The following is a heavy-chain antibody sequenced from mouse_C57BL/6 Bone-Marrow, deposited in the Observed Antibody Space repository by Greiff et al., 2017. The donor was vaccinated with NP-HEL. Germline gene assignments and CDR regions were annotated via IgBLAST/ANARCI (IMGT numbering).Heavy chain of an antibody. CDR3: AGEGGLRRRTCAMAN. J-gene: IGHJ4*01. Sequence: EVKLMESEGGLVQPGSSMKLSCTASGFTFSDYSMAWVRQVPEKGLEWVANINSDGSSTYYLDSLKSRFIISRDNAKNILYLQMSSLKSEDTAAYYCAGEGGLRRRTCAMANWDRGTAVTVTS. CDR1: GFTFSDYS. D-gene: IGHD2-4*01. V-gene: IGHV5-16*01. CDR2: INSDGSST.